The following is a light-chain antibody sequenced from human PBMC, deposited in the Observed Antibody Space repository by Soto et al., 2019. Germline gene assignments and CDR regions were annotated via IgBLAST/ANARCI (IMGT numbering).Light chain of an antibody. J-gene: IGKJ3*01. Sequence: EIVLTQSPDTLSLSPGESATLTCRASQGIGRYLAWFQQKPGQAPRLLIYDASTRATGIPARFSGSGSGTDFTLTISSLEPEDFAVYYCQQRSNLPLTFGPGTKVEIK. CDR2: DAS. CDR1: QGIGRY. CDR3: QQRSNLPLT. V-gene: IGKV3-11*01.